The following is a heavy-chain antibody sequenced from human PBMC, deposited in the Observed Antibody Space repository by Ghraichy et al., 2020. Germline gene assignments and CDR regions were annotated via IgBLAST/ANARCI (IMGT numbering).Heavy chain of an antibody. J-gene: IGHJ4*02. CDR1: GGSISSGSYY. CDR3: ARDGVGYCSSTSCYGFDY. CDR2: IYTSGST. Sequence: SETLSLTCTVSGGSISSGSYYWSWIRQPAGKGLEWIGRIYTSGSTNYNPSLKSRVTISVDTSKNQFSLKLSSVTAADTAVYYCARDGVGYCSSTSCYGFDYWGQGTLVTVSS. D-gene: IGHD2-2*01. V-gene: IGHV4-61*02.